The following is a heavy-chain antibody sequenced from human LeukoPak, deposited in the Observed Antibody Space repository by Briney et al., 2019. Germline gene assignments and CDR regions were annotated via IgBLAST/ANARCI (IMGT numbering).Heavy chain of an antibody. J-gene: IGHJ4*02. CDR2: ISPSGGST. CDR3: AKGGGGNFPFDY. V-gene: IGHV3-23*01. Sequence: GGSLRLSCAASGFTFSSDAMNWLRQAPGKGLDCVSAISPSGGSTYYADSVKGRFTISRDNSQLYLQMTSLRAEDTAVYYCAKGGGGNFPFDYWGQGTLVTVSS. CDR1: GFTFSSDA. D-gene: IGHD4-23*01.